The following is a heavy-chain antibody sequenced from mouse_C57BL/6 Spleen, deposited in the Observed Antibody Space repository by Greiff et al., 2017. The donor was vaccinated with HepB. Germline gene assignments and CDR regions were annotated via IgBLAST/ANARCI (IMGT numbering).Heavy chain of an antibody. Sequence: DVKLVESGGDLVKPGGSLKLSCAASGFTFSSYGMSWVRQTPDKRLEWVATISSGGSYTYYPDSVKGRFTISRDNAKNTLYLQMSSLKSEDTAMYYCARRNYWGQGTSVTVSS. CDR2: ISSGGSYT. J-gene: IGHJ4*01. CDR3: ARRNY. CDR1: GFTFSSYG. V-gene: IGHV5-6*02.